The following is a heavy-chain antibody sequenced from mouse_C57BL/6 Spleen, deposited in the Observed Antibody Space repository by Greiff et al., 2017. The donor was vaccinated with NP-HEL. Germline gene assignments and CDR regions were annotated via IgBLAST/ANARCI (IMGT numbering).Heavy chain of an antibody. D-gene: IGHD2-5*01. CDR3: ATLTYYSNYAWFAY. J-gene: IGHJ3*01. Sequence: VQLQHSGPGLVQPSQSLSITCTVSGFSLTSYGVHWVRQPPGKGLEWLGVIWSGGSTDYNAAFISRLSISKDNSKSQVFFKMNSLQADDTAIYYCATLTYYSNYAWFAYWGQGTLVTVSA. CDR2: IWSGGST. CDR1: GFSLTSYG. V-gene: IGHV2-4*01.